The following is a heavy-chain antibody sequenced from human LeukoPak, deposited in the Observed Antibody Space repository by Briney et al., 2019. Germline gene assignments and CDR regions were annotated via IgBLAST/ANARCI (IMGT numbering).Heavy chain of an antibody. CDR2: IYHSGST. J-gene: IGHJ6*03. Sequence: SGTLSLTCAVSGGSISSSNWWRWVRQPPGKGLEWIGEIYHSGSTNYNPSLKSRVTISVDTSKNQFSLKLSSVTAADTAVYYCARHTEDYYGSASPYYYYYMDVWGKGTTVTISS. D-gene: IGHD3-10*01. V-gene: IGHV4-4*02. CDR1: GGSISSSNW. CDR3: ARHTEDYYGSASPYYYYYMDV.